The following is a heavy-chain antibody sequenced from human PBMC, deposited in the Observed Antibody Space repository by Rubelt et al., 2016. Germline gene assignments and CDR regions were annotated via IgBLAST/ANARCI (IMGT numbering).Heavy chain of an antibody. J-gene: IGHJ3*02. CDR3: ARDPLLWFGESTDDAFDI. CDR2: ISSSSSYI. D-gene: IGHD3-10*01. V-gene: IGHV3-21*01. Sequence: GKGLEWVSSISSSSSYIYYADSVKGRFTISRDNAKNSLYLQMNSLRAEDTAVYYCARDPLLWFGESTDDAFDIWGQGTMVTVSS.